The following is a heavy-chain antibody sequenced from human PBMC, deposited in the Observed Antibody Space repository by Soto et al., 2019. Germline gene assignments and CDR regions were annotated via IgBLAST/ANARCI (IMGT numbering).Heavy chain of an antibody. J-gene: IGHJ4*02. D-gene: IGHD3-10*01. V-gene: IGHV4-31*03. CDR1: GGSISSGGYY. CDR2: IYYSGST. CDR3: ARGDMVRGVTQFDY. Sequence: QVQLQESGPGLVKPSQTLSLTCTVSGGSISSGGYYWSWIRQHPGKGLEWIGYIYYSGSTYYNPSPQSRVTKSVDTSKNQFSRKLSSVTAAATAVYYCARGDMVRGVTQFDYWGQGTLVTVSS.